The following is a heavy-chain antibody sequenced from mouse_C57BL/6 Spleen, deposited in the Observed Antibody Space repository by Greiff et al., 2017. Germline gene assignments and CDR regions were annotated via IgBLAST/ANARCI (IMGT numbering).Heavy chain of an antibody. CDR2: ISYDCSN. CDR1: GYSITSGYY. D-gene: IGHD2-5*01. CDR3: AREGSNRAWFAD. J-gene: IGHJ3*01. V-gene: IGHV3-6*01. Sequence: EVQLQQSGPGLVKPSQSLSLTCSVTGYSITSGYYWNWIRQFPGNKLEWMGYISYDCSNNYTPSLPNRISITRDTSKNQVFLKVNSVTTEDTATYYCAREGSNRAWFADWGQGTMVTVSA.